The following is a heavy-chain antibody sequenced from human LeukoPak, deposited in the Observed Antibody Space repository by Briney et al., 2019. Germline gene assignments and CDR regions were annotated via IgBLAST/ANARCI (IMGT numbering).Heavy chain of an antibody. V-gene: IGHV3-7*01. Sequence: GGSLRLSCQASGFTFSSYWMSWARQVPGKGPEWVANLRIDGSEAYYVDSLQGRLTISRDDANNSLYLHMNSLRDEDTALYYCAIRRRERDYGGRGTLVTVSS. CDR3: AIRRRERDY. CDR2: LRIDGSEA. CDR1: GFTFSSYW. J-gene: IGHJ4*02.